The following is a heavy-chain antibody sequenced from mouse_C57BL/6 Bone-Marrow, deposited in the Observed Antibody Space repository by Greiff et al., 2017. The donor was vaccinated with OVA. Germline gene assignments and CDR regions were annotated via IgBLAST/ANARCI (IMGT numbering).Heavy chain of an antibody. CDR3: VGGYYGSSWFAY. J-gene: IGHJ3*01. CDR1: GFSFNTYA. Sequence: GGGLVQPKGSLKLSCAASGFSFNTYAMNWVRQAPGKGLEWVARIRSKSNNYATYYADSVKDRFTISRDDSESMLYLQMNNLKTEDTAMYYCVGGYYGSSWFAYWGQGTLVTVSA. D-gene: IGHD1-1*01. V-gene: IGHV10-1*01. CDR2: IRSKSNNYAT.